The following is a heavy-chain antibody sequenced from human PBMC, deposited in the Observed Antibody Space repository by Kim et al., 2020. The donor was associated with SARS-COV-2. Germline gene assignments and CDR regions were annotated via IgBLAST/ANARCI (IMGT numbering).Heavy chain of an antibody. J-gene: IGHJ3*02. Sequence: SETLSLTCTVSGGSVSSGSYYWSWIRQPPGKGLEWIGYIYYSGSTNYNPSLKSRVTISVDTSKNQFSLKLSSVTAADTAVYYCARDTELPDAFDIWGQGTMVTVSS. CDR2: IYYSGST. CDR3: ARDTELPDAFDI. V-gene: IGHV4-61*01. CDR1: GGSVSSGSYY. D-gene: IGHD1-1*01.